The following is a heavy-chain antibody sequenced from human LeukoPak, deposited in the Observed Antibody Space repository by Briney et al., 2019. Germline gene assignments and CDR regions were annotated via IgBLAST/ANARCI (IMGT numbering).Heavy chain of an antibody. D-gene: IGHD2-2*01. V-gene: IGHV4-34*01. Sequence: SETLSLTCAVYGGSFSGYYWSWIRQPPGKGLEWIGEINHSGSTNYNPSLKSRVTISVDTSKNQFSLKLSSVTAADTAVYYCARGVFIVVVPAAPSRNWFDPWGQGTLVTVSS. CDR1: GGSFSGYY. J-gene: IGHJ5*02. CDR3: ARGVFIVVVPAAPSRNWFDP. CDR2: INHSGST.